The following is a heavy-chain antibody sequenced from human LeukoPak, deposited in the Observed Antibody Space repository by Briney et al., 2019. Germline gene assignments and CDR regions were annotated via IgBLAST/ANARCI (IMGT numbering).Heavy chain of an antibody. V-gene: IGHV6-1*01. J-gene: IGHJ4*02. D-gene: IGHD1-7*01. CDR2: TYYRSKWYS. Sequence: SQTLSLTCDISGESVSSNGASWNWIRQSPSRGLEWLGRTYYRSKWYSDYAEFVKSRITVKPDTSNNQFSLQLNAVTPEDTAVYYCVRGNYNFDYWGQGTLVTVSS. CDR3: VRGNYNFDY. CDR1: GESVSSNGAS.